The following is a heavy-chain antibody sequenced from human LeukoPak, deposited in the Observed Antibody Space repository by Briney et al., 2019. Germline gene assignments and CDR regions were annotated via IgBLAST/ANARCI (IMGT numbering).Heavy chain of an antibody. CDR2: INSDGSNT. CDR1: GFTFSTYW. CDR3: AKLGSGRYFDY. D-gene: IGHD1-26*01. V-gene: IGHV3-74*01. Sequence: PGGSLRLSCAASGFTFSTYWMHWARQDPGKGLVWVSRINSDGSNTIYTDSVKGRFTISRDNAKNTLYLQMNSLRAEDTAVYYCAKLGSGRYFDYWGQGTLVTVSS. J-gene: IGHJ4*02.